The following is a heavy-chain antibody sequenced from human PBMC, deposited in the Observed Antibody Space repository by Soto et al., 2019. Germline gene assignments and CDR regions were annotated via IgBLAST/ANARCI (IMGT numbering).Heavy chain of an antibody. CDR3: AMRSTEGAYYYMDV. V-gene: IGHV1-46*03. CDR2: INPAGGTT. Sequence: ASVKVSCKASGFTFTGYYMDWVRQAPGQGLEWMGIINPAGGTTTYAQSFQGRVTMTRDTSTSTVYMELSSLRSEDTAVYYCAMRSTEGAYYYMDVWGKGTTVTVSS. CDR1: GFTFTGYY. D-gene: IGHD2-2*01. J-gene: IGHJ6*03.